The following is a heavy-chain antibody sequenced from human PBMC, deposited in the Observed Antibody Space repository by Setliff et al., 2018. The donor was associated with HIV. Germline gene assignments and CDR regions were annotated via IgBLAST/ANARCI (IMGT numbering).Heavy chain of an antibody. V-gene: IGHV4-61*09. CDR2: VYTDGST. J-gene: IGHJ4*02. D-gene: IGHD6-13*01. Sequence: LSLTCTVSGGSISSGNYYWSWIRVPAGKGLEWIGHVYTDGSTNYNPSLNSRVTISVDMSKNQFSLKMNSLTAADTASYYCVSSWYWDFDSWGQGAQVTVSS. CDR3: VSSWYWDFDS. CDR1: GGSISSGNYY.